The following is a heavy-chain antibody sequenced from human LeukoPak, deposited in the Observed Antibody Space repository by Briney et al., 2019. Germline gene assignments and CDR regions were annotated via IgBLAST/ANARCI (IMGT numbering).Heavy chain of an antibody. CDR1: GYTFPSYF. J-gene: IGHJ4*02. CDR3: ARTAARRFDY. D-gene: IGHD6-6*01. CDR2: INPTGGST. V-gene: IGHV1-46*01. Sequence: ASVKVPCKASGYTFPSYFMHWARQAPGQGLEWMGIINPTGGSTTYAQKFQGRVTMTRDTSTSTVYMELSSLRSDDTAVYYCARTAARRFDYWGQGTLVTVSS.